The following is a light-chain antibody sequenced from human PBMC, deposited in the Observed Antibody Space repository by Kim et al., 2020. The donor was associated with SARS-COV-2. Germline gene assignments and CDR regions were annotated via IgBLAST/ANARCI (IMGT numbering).Light chain of an antibody. CDR1: QSISSW. Sequence: AAVGDRVTITCRASQSISSWLAWYQQKPGKAPKLLIYKASSLESGVPSRFSGSGSGTEFTLTISSLQPDDFATYYCQQYNSYPWTFGQGTKVDIK. CDR3: QQYNSYPWT. V-gene: IGKV1-5*03. J-gene: IGKJ1*01. CDR2: KAS.